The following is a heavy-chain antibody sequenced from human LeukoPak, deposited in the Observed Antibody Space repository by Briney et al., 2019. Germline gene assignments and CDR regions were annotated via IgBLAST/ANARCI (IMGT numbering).Heavy chain of an antibody. CDR3: AKDPPRRSSSWYLDWFDP. D-gene: IGHD6-13*01. CDR1: GFTFSSYG. J-gene: IGHJ5*02. CDR2: ISGSGGST. V-gene: IGHV3-23*01. Sequence: GGSLRLSCAASGFTFSSYGMSWVRQAPGKGLEWVSAISGSGGSTYYADSVKGRFTISRDNSKNKLYLQMNSLRAEDTAVYYCAKDPPRRSSSWYLDWFDPWGQGTLVTVSS.